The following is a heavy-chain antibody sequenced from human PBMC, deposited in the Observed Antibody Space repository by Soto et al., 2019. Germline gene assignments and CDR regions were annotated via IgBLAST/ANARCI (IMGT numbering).Heavy chain of an antibody. D-gene: IGHD4-4*01. CDR2: INSDGSNT. CDR1: GFTLYNHW. J-gene: IGHJ6*03. CDR3: ARGAQFQYYMDV. V-gene: IGHV3-74*01. Sequence: PGGSLRLSCAASGFTLYNHWMHWVRQAPGKGLVWVSRINSDGSNTNYADSVRGRFTISRDNAKNTVYLQVNTLRVEDTAVYLCARGAQFQYYMDVLGKGTAVTVSS.